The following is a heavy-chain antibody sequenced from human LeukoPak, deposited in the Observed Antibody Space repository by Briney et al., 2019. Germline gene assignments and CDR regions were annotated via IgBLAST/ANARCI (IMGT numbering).Heavy chain of an antibody. CDR3: ARLVGAAAY. CDR1: GGSISGSGFY. CDR2: IYSGGST. Sequence: SETLSLTCTVSGGSISGSGFYWGWIRQPPGKGLEWIAAIYSGGSTHYNPSLESRVTISVDTPNNQFSLKLTSVTAADTAVFYCARLVGAAAYWGQGTLVIVSS. V-gene: IGHV4-39*01. J-gene: IGHJ4*02. D-gene: IGHD1-26*01.